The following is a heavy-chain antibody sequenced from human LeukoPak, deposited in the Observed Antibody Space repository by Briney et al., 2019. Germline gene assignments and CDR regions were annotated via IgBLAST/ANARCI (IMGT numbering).Heavy chain of an antibody. Sequence: ASVKVSCKASGHTFTSYGISWVRQAPGQGLEWMEWISAYNGNTNYAQKLQGRVTMTTDTSTSTAYMELRSLRSDDTAVYYCARDEGGGAMVRGVTAYYYGMDVWGKGTTVTVSS. D-gene: IGHD3-10*01. CDR3: ARDEGGGAMVRGVTAYYYGMDV. CDR2: ISAYNGNT. J-gene: IGHJ6*04. V-gene: IGHV1-18*04. CDR1: GHTFTSYG.